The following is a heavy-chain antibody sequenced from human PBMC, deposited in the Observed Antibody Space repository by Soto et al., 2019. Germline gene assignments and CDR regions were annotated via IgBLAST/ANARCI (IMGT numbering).Heavy chain of an antibody. D-gene: IGHD1-26*01. V-gene: IGHV3-49*03. CDR1: GVKICDYA. CDR3: MRVVGDGDTYGLCDY. CDR2: MRSKVYGGAT. J-gene: IGHJ4*02. Sequence: PVWSLRLSCTTSGVKICDYALNWFRQAPGKGLEWVGFMRSKVYGGATEFAASVEGRFRMSRDDFRGIAYMEMNSLKTEDTGVYYCMRVVGDGDTYGLCDYCGKGTPVTVSS.